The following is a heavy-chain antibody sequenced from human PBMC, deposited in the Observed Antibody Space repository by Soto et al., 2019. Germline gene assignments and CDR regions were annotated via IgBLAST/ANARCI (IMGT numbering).Heavy chain of an antibody. CDR3: ARDSTGTTDYYYYMDV. Sequence: ASVKVSCKASGYTFTSYGISWVRPAPGQGLEWMGWISAYNGNTNYAQKLQGRVTMTTDTSTSTAYMELRSLRSDDTAVYYCARDSTGTTDYYYYMDVWGKGTTVTVSS. J-gene: IGHJ6*03. V-gene: IGHV1-18*01. D-gene: IGHD1-1*01. CDR1: GYTFTSYG. CDR2: ISAYNGNT.